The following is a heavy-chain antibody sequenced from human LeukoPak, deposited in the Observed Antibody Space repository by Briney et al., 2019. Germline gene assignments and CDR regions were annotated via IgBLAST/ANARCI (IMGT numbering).Heavy chain of an antibody. CDR2: IWYDGSNK. D-gene: IGHD5-12*01. CDR1: GFTFSSYG. J-gene: IGHJ4*02. V-gene: IGHV3-33*01. Sequence: RGSLRLSCAASGFTFSSYGMHWVRQAPGKGLEWVAVIWYDGSNKYYADSVKGRFTISRDNSKNTLYLQMNSLRAEDTAVYYCAREYTSDIVATIFHYWGQGTLVTVSS. CDR3: AREYTSDIVATIFHY.